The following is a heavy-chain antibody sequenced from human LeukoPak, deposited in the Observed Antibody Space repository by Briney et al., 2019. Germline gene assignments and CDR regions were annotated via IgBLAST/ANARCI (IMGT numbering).Heavy chain of an antibody. D-gene: IGHD3-22*01. J-gene: IGHJ2*01. CDR1: GFTLSSYG. V-gene: IGHV3-21*01. Sequence: GGSLRLSCAASGFTLSSYGMSWVRQSPGRGLEWVSSITSSSSYIYYADSVKGRFTNSRDNAKNSLYLQMNSLRAEDTAVYYCVRDGHDSSGYYWAWSFDLWGRGTLVTVSS. CDR2: ITSSSSYI. CDR3: VRDGHDSSGYYWAWSFDL.